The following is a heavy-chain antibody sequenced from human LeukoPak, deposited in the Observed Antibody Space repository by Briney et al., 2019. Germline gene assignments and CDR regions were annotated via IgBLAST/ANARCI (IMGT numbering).Heavy chain of an antibody. D-gene: IGHD3-22*01. J-gene: IGHJ5*02. CDR3: ARDVSFGGDNSGYYYGTYNWFDP. CDR2: ITSNGYSV. Sequence: GGSLRLSCAASGFTFSDYYMGWIRQAPGKGLEWVSYITSNGYSVYYAASVKGRFTISRDNAKNSLYLQMNSLRAEDTAVYYCARDVSFGGDNSGYYYGTYNWFDPWGQGTLVTVSS. V-gene: IGHV3-11*04. CDR1: GFTFSDYY.